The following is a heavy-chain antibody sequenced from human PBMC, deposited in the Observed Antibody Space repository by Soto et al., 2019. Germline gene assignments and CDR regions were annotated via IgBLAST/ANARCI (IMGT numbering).Heavy chain of an antibody. J-gene: IGHJ4*02. D-gene: IGHD6-13*01. CDR2: INHSGST. V-gene: IGHV4-34*01. Sequence: SETLSLTCAVYGGSFSGYYWSWIRQPPGKGLEWIGEINHSGSTNYNPSLKSRVTISVDTSKNQFSLKLSSVTAADMAVYYCARGGIAAAGRTADYWGQGTLVTVSS. CDR3: ARGGIAAAGRTADY. CDR1: GGSFSGYY.